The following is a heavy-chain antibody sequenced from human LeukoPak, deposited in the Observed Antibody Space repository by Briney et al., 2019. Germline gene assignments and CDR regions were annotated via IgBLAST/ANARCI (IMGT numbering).Heavy chain of an antibody. J-gene: IGHJ4*02. CDR2: VSSSSSHT. Sequence: GGSLRLSCVVSGIPFSDFYMNWIRQAPGKGLGWISYVSSSSSHTDYAESVKGRFSISRDNAKSALYLEMSDLRVEDTAVYYCAAGTAADYWGQGTLVIVSS. CDR1: GIPFSDFY. D-gene: IGHD6-13*01. CDR3: AAGTAADY. V-gene: IGHV3-11*03.